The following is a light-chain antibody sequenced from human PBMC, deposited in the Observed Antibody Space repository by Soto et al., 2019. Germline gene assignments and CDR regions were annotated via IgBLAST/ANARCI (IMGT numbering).Light chain of an antibody. J-gene: IGKJ1*01. V-gene: IGKV1-5*03. CDR2: KAS. Sequence: DIQMTQSPSTLSGSVGDRVTIPCRASQTISSWLAWYQQRPGKAPKILIYKASTLKSGVPSRFSGSGSGTEFTLTISRLQPDDFETYYCQHYNSYSEAFGQGTKVDI. CDR1: QTISSW. CDR3: QHYNSYSEA.